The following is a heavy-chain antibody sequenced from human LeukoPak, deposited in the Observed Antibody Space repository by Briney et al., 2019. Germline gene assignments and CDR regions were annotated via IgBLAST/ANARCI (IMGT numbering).Heavy chain of an antibody. D-gene: IGHD6-13*01. CDR1: GGSISSYY. CDR2: IYYSGST. J-gene: IGHJ5*02. CDR3: ASLYSSSSSNWFDP. Sequence: SETLSLTCTVSGGSISSYYWSWIRQPPGKGLEWIGYIYYSGSTNYNPSLKSRVTISVDTSKNQFSLKLSSVTAADTAVYYCASLYSSSSSNWFDPWGQGTLVTVSS. V-gene: IGHV4-59*01.